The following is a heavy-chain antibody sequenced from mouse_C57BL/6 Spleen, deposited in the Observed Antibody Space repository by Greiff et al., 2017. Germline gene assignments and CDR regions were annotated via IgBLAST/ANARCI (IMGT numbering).Heavy chain of an antibody. CDR1: GYTFTEYT. J-gene: IGHJ2*01. CDR3: ARRGKCDYYYGSSYPYFDY. D-gene: IGHD1-1*01. Sequence: QVQLQQSGAELVKPGASVKLSCKASGYTFTEYTIHWVKQRSGQGLAWIGWFYPGSGSIKYNENFKNKATLTADKSSSTVYMALSRLTSEDSAVYFCARRGKCDYYYGSSYPYFDYWGQGTTLTVSS. V-gene: IGHV1-62-2*01. CDR2: FYPGSGSI.